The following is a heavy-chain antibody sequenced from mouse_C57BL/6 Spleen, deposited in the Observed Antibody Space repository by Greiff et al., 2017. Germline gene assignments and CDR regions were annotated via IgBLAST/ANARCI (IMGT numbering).Heavy chain of an antibody. CDR1: GFTFSSYA. D-gene: IGHD2-1*01. CDR2: ISDGGSYT. Sequence: DVQLVESGGGLVKPGGSLKLSCAASGFTFSSYAMSWVRQTPEKRLEWVATISDGGSYTYYPDNVKGRFTISRDNAKNNLYLQMSHLKSEDTAMYYCASLLLPAWFAYWGQGTLVTVSA. J-gene: IGHJ3*01. V-gene: IGHV5-4*01. CDR3: ASLLLPAWFAY.